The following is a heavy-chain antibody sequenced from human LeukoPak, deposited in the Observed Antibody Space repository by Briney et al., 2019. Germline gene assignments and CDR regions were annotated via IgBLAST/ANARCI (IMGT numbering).Heavy chain of an antibody. CDR1: GFTFSSYS. CDR2: ISSSSSYI. Sequence: PGGSLRLSCAASGFTFSSYSMNWVRQAPGKGLEWVSSISSSSSYIYYADSVKGRFTISRDNAKNSLYLQMNSLRAEDTAVYYCARDHYDFWSGYYWFDYWGQGTPVTVSS. D-gene: IGHD3-3*01. CDR3: ARDHYDFWSGYYWFDY. J-gene: IGHJ4*02. V-gene: IGHV3-21*01.